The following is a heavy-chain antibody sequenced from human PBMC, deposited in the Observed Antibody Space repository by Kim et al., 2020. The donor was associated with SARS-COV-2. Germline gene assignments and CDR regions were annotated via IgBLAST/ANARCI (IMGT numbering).Heavy chain of an antibody. CDR3: ARARGVGASGFDN. J-gene: IGHJ4*02. D-gene: IGHD1-26*01. Sequence: YVASVKGRFTISRDNAKKSLYLQMNTLRVQDTAVYYCARARGVGASGFDNWGQGALVTVSS. V-gene: IGHV3-7*03.